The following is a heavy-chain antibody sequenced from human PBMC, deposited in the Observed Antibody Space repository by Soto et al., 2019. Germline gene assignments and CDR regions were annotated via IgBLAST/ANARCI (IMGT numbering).Heavy chain of an antibody. Sequence: QVQLVQSGAEVKKPGSSVKVSCKASGGTFSSYAISWVRQAPGQGLEWMGGIIPIFGTANYAQKFQGRVTITADESTSTAYMELRSLRSEDTAVYYCARESITMVRGVIITNWFDPWGQGTLVTVSS. D-gene: IGHD3-10*01. J-gene: IGHJ5*02. V-gene: IGHV1-69*01. CDR2: IIPIFGTA. CDR3: ARESITMVRGVIITNWFDP. CDR1: GGTFSSYA.